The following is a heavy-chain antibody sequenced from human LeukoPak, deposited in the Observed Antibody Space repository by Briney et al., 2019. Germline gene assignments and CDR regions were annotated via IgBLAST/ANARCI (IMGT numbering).Heavy chain of an antibody. CDR1: GGSFSGYY. D-gene: IGHD3-10*01. CDR2: INHSGST. Sequence: SETLSLTCAVYGGSFSGYYWSWIRQPPGKGLEWIGEINHSGSTNYNPSLKSRVTISVDTSKNQFSLKLSSVTAADTAVYYCARGRVRGVPHRWGQGTLVTVSS. J-gene: IGHJ4*02. CDR3: ARGRVRGVPHR. V-gene: IGHV4-34*01.